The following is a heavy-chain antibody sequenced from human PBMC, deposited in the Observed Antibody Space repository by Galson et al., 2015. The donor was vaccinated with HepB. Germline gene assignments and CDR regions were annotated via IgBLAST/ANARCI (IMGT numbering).Heavy chain of an antibody. J-gene: IGHJ6*02. CDR3: ARALCAPDCSSTSRYYYGMDV. D-gene: IGHD2-2*01. Sequence: SLRLSCAASGFSFAAYAMSWVRQAPGKGLEWVSAIGTAGDTYYPGSVKGRFTISRENAKNSLYLQMNSLRAGDTAVYYCARALCAPDCSSTSRYYYGMDVWGQGTTVTVSS. CDR2: IGTAGDT. CDR1: GFSFAAYA. V-gene: IGHV3-13*01.